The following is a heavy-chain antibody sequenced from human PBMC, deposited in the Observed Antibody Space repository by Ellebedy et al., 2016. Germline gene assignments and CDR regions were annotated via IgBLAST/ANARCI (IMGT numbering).Heavy chain of an antibody. D-gene: IGHD6-6*01. CDR1: GFTFSSYW. CDR3: VREVVSSSSAFDY. Sequence: GGSLRLSCAASGFTFSSYWMHWVRQAPGKGLVWVSRINSDGSSTTYADSVKGRFTISRDNAKNTLYLQMNSLRAEDTAVYYCVREVVSSSSAFDYWGQGTLVTVSS. V-gene: IGHV3-74*01. J-gene: IGHJ4*02. CDR2: INSDGSST.